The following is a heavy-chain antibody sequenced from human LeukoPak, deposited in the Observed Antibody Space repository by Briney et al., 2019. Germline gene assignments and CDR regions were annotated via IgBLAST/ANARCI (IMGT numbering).Heavy chain of an antibody. D-gene: IGHD5-12*01. CDR1: GGSISSGSSY. J-gene: IGHJ6*03. Sequence: SQTLSLTCTVSGGSISSGSSYWSWIRQPAGKGLEWIGRIYTSGSTNYNPSLKSRVTISVDTSKNQFSLKLSSVTAADTAVYYCARESSDFSGYDYYYYYYYMDVWGKGTTVTISS. CDR3: ARESSDFSGYDYYYYYYYMDV. V-gene: IGHV4-61*02. CDR2: IYTSGST.